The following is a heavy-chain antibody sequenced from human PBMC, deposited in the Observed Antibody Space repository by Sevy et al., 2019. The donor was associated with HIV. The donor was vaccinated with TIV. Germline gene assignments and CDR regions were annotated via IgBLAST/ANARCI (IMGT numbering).Heavy chain of an antibody. V-gene: IGHV3-7*01. J-gene: IGHJ5*02. D-gene: IGHD6-13*01. CDR1: GFTFSAYW. CDR2: INQGGSEK. CDR3: ARALAAAASS. Sequence: GGSLRLSCAASGFTFSAYWRHWVPQAPGKGLEWVANINQGGSEKYYVDSLKGRFTNSRDNAKNSLFLQMNSLRAEDTAVYYCARALAAAASSWGQGALVTVSS.